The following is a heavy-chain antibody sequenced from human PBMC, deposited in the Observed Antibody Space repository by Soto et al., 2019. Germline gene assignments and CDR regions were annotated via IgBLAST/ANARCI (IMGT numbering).Heavy chain of an antibody. CDR1: GFTFSSYA. Sequence: PGGSLRLSCAASGFTFSSYAMHWVRQAPGKGLEWVAVISYDGSNKYYADSVKGRFTISRDNSKHTLYLQMNSLRAEDTAVYYCARDAEESMVRGVIYHYYGMDVWGQGTTVTVSS. J-gene: IGHJ6*02. CDR3: ARDAEESMVRGVIYHYYGMDV. CDR2: ISYDGSNK. V-gene: IGHV3-30-3*01. D-gene: IGHD3-10*01.